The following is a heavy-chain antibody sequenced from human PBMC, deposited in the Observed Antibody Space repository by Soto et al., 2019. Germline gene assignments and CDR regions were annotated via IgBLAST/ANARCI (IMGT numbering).Heavy chain of an antibody. CDR2: INHSGST. V-gene: IGHV4-34*01. Sequence: SETLSLTCAFYGLSFSGYYWILIRQPPGQGLEWIGEINHSGSTNYNPSLKSRVTISVDTSKNQFSLKLTSVTAADTAVYYCARGPEQWPLDYWGQGALVTVSS. J-gene: IGHJ4*02. CDR3: ARGPEQWPLDY. D-gene: IGHD6-19*01. CDR1: GLSFSGYY.